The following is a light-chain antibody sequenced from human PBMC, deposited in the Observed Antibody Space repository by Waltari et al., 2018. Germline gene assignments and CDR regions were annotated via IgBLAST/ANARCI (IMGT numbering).Light chain of an antibody. CDR3: QSYDSSLSGVI. V-gene: IGLV1-40*01. CDR1: SSNTGAGHD. Sequence: QSVLTQPPSVSGAPGQRLTISCTGCSSNTGAGHDVHWYPQLRGAAPKLLIYGNDNRPSAVPDRFSGSKSGPSASLAIPGLQAGDEADYYCQSYDSSLSGVIFGGGTKLTVL. J-gene: IGLJ2*01. CDR2: GND.